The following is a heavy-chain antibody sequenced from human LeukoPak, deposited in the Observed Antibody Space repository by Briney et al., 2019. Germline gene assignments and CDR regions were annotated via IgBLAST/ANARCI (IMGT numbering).Heavy chain of an antibody. CDR3: TTEPRITMVRGVLGITDY. J-gene: IGHJ4*02. CDR1: GFTFSNAW. V-gene: IGHV3-15*01. D-gene: IGHD3-10*01. CDR2: IKSKSDGGTT. Sequence: GGSLRLSCAASGFTFSNAWMNWVRRAPGKGLEWVGRIKSKSDGGTTDYAAPVKGRFTISRDDSKNTLYLQMNSLKTEDTAVYYCTTEPRITMVRGVLGITDYWGQGTLVTVSS.